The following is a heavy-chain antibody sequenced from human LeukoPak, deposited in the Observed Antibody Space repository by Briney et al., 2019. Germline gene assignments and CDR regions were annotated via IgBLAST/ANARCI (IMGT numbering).Heavy chain of an antibody. Sequence: PGGSLRLSCAASGFTFSSYAMSWVRQAPGKGLEWVSAISGSGGSTYYADSVKGRFTISRDNSKNTLYLQMNSLRAEDTAVYYCAKVPRDCSGGSCYPYYGMDVWGQGTTVTVSS. V-gene: IGHV3-23*01. D-gene: IGHD2-15*01. CDR1: GFTFSSYA. CDR3: AKVPRDCSGGSCYPYYGMDV. J-gene: IGHJ6*02. CDR2: ISGSGGST.